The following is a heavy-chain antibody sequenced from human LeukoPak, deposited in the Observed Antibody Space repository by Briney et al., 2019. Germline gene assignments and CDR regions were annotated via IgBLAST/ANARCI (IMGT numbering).Heavy chain of an antibody. D-gene: IGHD2-2*01. V-gene: IGHV3-23*01. CDR1: GFTFSSYA. J-gene: IGHJ5*02. CDR3: ARDVGYCSSTSCYGWFDP. Sequence: GGSLRLSCAASGFTFSSYAMSWVRQALGKGLEWVSPISGSGGSTYYADSVKGRFTISRDNSKNTLYLQMSSLRAEDTAVYYCARDVGYCSSTSCYGWFDPWGQGTLVTVSS. CDR2: ISGSGGST.